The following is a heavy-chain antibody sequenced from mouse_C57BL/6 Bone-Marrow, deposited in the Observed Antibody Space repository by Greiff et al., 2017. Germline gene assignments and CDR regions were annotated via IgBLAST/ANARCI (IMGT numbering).Heavy chain of an antibody. CDR2: IYPGSGNT. V-gene: IGHV1-76*01. Sequence: QVQLQQSGAELVRPGASVKLSCKASGYTFTDYYINWVKQRPGQGLEWIARIYPGSGNTYYNEKFKGQGTLTAEKSSSTAYMQLSSLTSEDSVFYFCARRGPYYGSSYFDYWGQGTTLTVSS. CDR1: GYTFTDYY. CDR3: ARRGPYYGSSYFDY. J-gene: IGHJ2*01. D-gene: IGHD1-1*01.